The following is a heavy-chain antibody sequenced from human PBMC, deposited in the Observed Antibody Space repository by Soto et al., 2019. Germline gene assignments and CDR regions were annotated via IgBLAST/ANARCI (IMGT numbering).Heavy chain of an antibody. V-gene: IGHV4-39*01. CDR1: GGSISSSSYY. Sequence: SETLSLTCTVSGGSISSSSYYWGWLRQPPGKGLEWIGSIYYSGSTYYNPSLKSRVTISVDTSKNQFSLKLSSVTAADTAVYYCARLGGYPYYGMDVWGQGTTVTVSS. D-gene: IGHD1-26*01. CDR2: IYYSGST. CDR3: ARLGGYPYYGMDV. J-gene: IGHJ6*02.